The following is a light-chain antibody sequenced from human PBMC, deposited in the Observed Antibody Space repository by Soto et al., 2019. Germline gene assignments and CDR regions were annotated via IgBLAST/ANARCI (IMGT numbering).Light chain of an antibody. CDR1: QSFTSGY. V-gene: IGKV3-15*01. Sequence: EIVLTQSPGTLSLSPGERATVSCRASQSFTSGYLAWYQQKPGQAPRLLIYGASTRATGIPARFSGSGSGTDFTLTISSLQSEDFAVYYCQQYNNWPPWTFGQGTKVEIK. J-gene: IGKJ1*01. CDR2: GAS. CDR3: QQYNNWPPWT.